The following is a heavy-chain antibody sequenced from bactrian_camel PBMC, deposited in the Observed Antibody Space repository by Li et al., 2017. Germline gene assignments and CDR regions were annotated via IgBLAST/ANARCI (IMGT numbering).Heavy chain of an antibody. V-gene: IGHV3S57*01. J-gene: IGHJ4*01. Sequence: HVQLVESGGRSVEVGGSLRLSCAASAPTPIAHCMAWFRQVPGREREAVAALDSDGRTNFADSVKGRFTISRDNAKRTLYLQMNALQPEDSAMYYCATETARYECYPDSWCCGFNTWGQGTQVTVS. CDR3: ATETARYECYPDSWCCGFNT. CDR2: LDSDGRT. D-gene: IGHD3*01. CDR1: APTPIAHC.